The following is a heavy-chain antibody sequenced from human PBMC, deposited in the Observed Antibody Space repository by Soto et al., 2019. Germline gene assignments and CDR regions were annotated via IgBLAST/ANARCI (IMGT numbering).Heavy chain of an antibody. CDR2: INHSGST. D-gene: IGHD3-10*01. CDR1: GGSFSCYY. V-gene: IGHV4-34*01. Sequence: TSETLSLTCAVYGGSFSCYYWSWIRQPPGKGLEWIGEINHSGSTNYNPSLKSRVTISVDTSKNQFSLKLSSVTAADTAVYYCARGXFGFYYGSGRDYYGMDVWGQGTTVTVSS. CDR3: ARGXFGFYYGSGRDYYGMDV. J-gene: IGHJ6*02.